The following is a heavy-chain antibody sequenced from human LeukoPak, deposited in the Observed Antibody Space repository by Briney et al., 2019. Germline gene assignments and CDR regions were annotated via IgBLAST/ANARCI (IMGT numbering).Heavy chain of an antibody. CDR1: GGSISSSSYY. D-gene: IGHD6-6*01. J-gene: IGHJ2*01. Sequence: SETLSLTCTVSGGSISSSSYYWGWIRQPPGKGLEWIGSIYYSGSTYYNPSLKSRVTISVDTSKNQFSLKLSSVTAADTAVYYCARDYFTMYSSSPTGSWYFDLWGRGTLVTVSS. CDR2: IYYSGST. CDR3: ARDYFTMYSSSPTGSWYFDL. V-gene: IGHV4-39*07.